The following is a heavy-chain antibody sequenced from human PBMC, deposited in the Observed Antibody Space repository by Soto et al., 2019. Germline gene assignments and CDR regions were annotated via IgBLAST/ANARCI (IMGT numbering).Heavy chain of an antibody. Sequence: QMYLVESGGGVVHPGRSLRLSCAASGFTFGAYTMHWVRQAPGKGLEGVVAISYDGNSERYTDPVKGRFTVSRDNPSDTVYVQMNRLSVKVTAVYYLPGDGSTGSSGGFDICVQATVVTVSS. CDR2: ISYDGNSE. J-gene: IGHJ3*02. V-gene: IGHV3-30*14. CDR1: GFTFGAYT. D-gene: IGHD3-10*01. CDR3: PGDGSTGSSGGFDI.